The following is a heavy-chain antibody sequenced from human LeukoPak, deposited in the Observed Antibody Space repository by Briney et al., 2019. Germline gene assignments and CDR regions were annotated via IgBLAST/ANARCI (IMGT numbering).Heavy chain of an antibody. CDR2: IYYSGGN. CDR3: ARGPYYFDS. Sequence: SETLSLTCTVSGGSISSSGYYWGWIRQPRGKGLEWIVSIYYSGGNYYNPSLNSRVTISVDTSKNQFSLRLSSVTAADTAVYYCARGPYYFDSWGPGTLVTVSS. V-gene: IGHV4-39*07. J-gene: IGHJ4*02. CDR1: GGSISSSGYY.